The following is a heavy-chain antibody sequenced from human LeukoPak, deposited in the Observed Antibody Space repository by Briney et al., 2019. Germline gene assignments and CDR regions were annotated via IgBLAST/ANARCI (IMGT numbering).Heavy chain of an antibody. Sequence: PSETLSLTCAVYGGSFSGYYWSWIRQPPGKGLEWIGEINHSGSTNYNPSLKSRVTISVDTSKNQFSLKLSSVTAADTAVYYCARSDFWSGYYSYMDVWGKGTTVTVSS. CDR2: INHSGST. V-gene: IGHV4-34*01. D-gene: IGHD3-3*01. CDR3: ARSDFWSGYYSYMDV. J-gene: IGHJ6*03. CDR1: GGSFSGYY.